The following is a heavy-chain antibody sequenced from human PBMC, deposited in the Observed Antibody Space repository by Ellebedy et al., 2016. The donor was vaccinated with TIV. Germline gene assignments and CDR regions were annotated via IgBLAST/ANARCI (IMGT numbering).Heavy chain of an antibody. CDR3: ARHLMTTVTQGDWYFDL. D-gene: IGHD4-17*01. CDR1: GYSFTSYW. CDR2: IDPSDSYT. V-gene: IGHV5-10-1*01. J-gene: IGHJ2*01. Sequence: GESLKISCKGSGYSFTSYWISWVRQMPGKGLEWMGRIDPSDSYTNYSPSFQGHVTISADKSISTAYLQWSSLKASDTAMYYCARHLMTTVTQGDWYFDLWGRGTLVTVSS.